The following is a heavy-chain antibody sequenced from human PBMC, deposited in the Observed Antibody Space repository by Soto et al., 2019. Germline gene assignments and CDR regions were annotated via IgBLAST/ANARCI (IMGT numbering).Heavy chain of an antibody. V-gene: IGHV1-46*01. CDR3: ARESHKWELPGY. CDR1: GYTFTSYY. D-gene: IGHD1-26*01. J-gene: IGHJ4*02. Sequence: ASVKVSCKASGYTFTSYYMHWVRQAPGQGLEWMGIINPSGGSTSYAQKFQGRVTMTRDTSTSTVYMELSSLRSEDTAVYHCARESHKWELPGYWGQGTLVTVSS. CDR2: INPSGGST.